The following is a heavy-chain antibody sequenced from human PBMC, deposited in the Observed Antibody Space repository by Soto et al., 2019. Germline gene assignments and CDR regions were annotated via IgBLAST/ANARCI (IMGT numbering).Heavy chain of an antibody. D-gene: IGHD3-22*01. J-gene: IGHJ5*01. Sequence: QVQLVQSGAEVKTPGASVKVSCKASGYTFASYDINWVRQAPGQGLEWMGWMNTNSGNTGYAQKLQGRPTRTGNTAASIAHMELSSLRNEDTAVYYCARSGCSTCTWLDSWGQGTLVTVSA. V-gene: IGHV1-8*01. CDR3: ARSGCSTCTWLDS. CDR1: GYTFASYD. CDR2: MNTNSGNT.